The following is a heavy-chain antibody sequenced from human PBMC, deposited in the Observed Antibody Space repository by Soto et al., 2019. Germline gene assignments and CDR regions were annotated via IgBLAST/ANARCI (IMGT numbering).Heavy chain of an antibody. CDR1: EYTFTSYA. D-gene: IGHD2-15*01. V-gene: IGHV1-3*01. Sequence: ASVKVSCKASEYTFTSYAMHWVRQAPGQRLEWMGWINAGNGNTKYSQKFQGRVTITRDESASTAYMELSSLRSEDTAVYYCARGSLGGLAGDNDWGQGTMVTVSS. J-gene: IGHJ3*01. CDR3: ARGSLGGLAGDND. CDR2: INAGNGNT.